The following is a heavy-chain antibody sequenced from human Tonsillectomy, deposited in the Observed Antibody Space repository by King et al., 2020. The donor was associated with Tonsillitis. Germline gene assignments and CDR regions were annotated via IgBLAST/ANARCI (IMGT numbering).Heavy chain of an antibody. V-gene: IGHV4-31*03. CDR1: GGSISSGGYY. CDR3: AGYSGYDAALDY. CDR2: IYYSGST. Sequence: QLQESGPGLVKPSQTLSLTCTVSGGSISSGGYYWSWIRQHPGKGLEWIGDIYYSGSTYYNPSLMSRVTISLDTSKNKFSLNLSSVTAADTAVYYCAGYSGYDAALDYWGQGTLVTVSS. D-gene: IGHD5-12*01. J-gene: IGHJ4*02.